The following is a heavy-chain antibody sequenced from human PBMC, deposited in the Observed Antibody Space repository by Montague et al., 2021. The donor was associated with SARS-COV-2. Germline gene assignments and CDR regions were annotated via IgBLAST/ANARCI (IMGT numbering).Heavy chain of an antibody. CDR3: ARRRLREDYFDF. J-gene: IGHJ4*02. Sequence: SEILSLTCTVSSGLISNEIYYWGWIRQPPGKGPEWIGGSRYGGTSYYXXXVKSRVTISIDTSKNQFSLKLNSLTATDTAIYHCARRRLREDYFDFWGQGTLLTVSS. D-gene: IGHD4-17*01. V-gene: IGHV4-39*01. CDR2: SRYGGTS. CDR1: SGLISNEIYY.